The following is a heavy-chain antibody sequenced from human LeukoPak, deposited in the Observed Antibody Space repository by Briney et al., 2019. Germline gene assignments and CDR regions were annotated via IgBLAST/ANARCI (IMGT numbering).Heavy chain of an antibody. CDR3: AKEVVVRGFDY. CDR2: IRSDGSNK. V-gene: IGHV3-30*02. Sequence: GGSLRLSCAASGFTFSTYGMHWVRQAPGKGLEWVAFIRSDGSNKYYADSVKGRFTISRDNSKNTLYLQMNSLRAEDTALYYCAKEVVVRGFDYWGQGTLVTVSS. D-gene: IGHD3-10*01. CDR1: GFTFSTYG. J-gene: IGHJ4*02.